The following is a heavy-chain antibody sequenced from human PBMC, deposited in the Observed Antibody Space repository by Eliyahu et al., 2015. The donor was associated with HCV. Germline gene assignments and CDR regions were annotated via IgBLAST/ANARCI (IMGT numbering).Heavy chain of an antibody. CDR3: ALFYDSTGYYLLAYFDY. CDR2: IFSNDEK. J-gene: IGHJ4*02. D-gene: IGHD3-22*01. Sequence: QVTLKESGPVLVKPTETLTLTCXVSGFSLSNATRGVSWIRQPPGKALEWLAHIFSNDEKSYSTSLKSRLTISKDTSKSQVVLTMTNMDPVDTAXYYCALFYDSTGYYLLAYFDYWGQGTLVTVSS. CDR1: GFSLSNATRG. V-gene: IGHV2-26*01.